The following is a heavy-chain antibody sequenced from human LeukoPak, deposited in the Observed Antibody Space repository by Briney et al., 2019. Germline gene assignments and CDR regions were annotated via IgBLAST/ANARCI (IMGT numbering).Heavy chain of an antibody. D-gene: IGHD3-10*02. Sequence: GGSLRLSCAASGFTFSSYGMSWVRQAPGKGLEWVSAISGSGGSTYYADSVKGRFTISRGNAKNSLYLQMNSLRAEDTAVYYCAELGITMIGGVWGKGTTVTISS. CDR2: ISGSGGST. V-gene: IGHV3-23*01. J-gene: IGHJ6*04. CDR1: GFTFSSYG. CDR3: AELGITMIGGV.